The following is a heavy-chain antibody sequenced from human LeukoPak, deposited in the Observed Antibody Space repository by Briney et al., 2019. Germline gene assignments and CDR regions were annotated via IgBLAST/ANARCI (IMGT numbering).Heavy chain of an antibody. J-gene: IGHJ4*02. V-gene: IGHV1-8*01. CDR1: GYTFTSYD. CDR2: MNPNSGNT. Sequence: ASVKVSCKASGYTFTSYDINWVRQATGQGLEWMGWMNPNSGNTGYAQKFQGRVTMTRNTSISTAYMEPSSLRSEGTAVYYCARASLRYFDWLFQWGQGTLVTVSS. CDR3: ARASLRYFDWLFQ. D-gene: IGHD3-9*01.